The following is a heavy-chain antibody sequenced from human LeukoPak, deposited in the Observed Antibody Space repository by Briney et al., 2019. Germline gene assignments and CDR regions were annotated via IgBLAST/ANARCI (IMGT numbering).Heavy chain of an antibody. CDR3: ATGSSPYYYYYGMDV. V-gene: IGHV3-66*02. D-gene: IGHD6-13*01. Sequence: GGSLRLSCAASGFTVSSNYMSWVRQAPGKGLEWVSVIYSGGSTYYADSVRGRFTICRDNSKNTLYLQRNSLRAEDTAVYYCATGSSPYYYYYGMDVWGQGTTVTVSS. J-gene: IGHJ6*02. CDR1: GFTVSSNY. CDR2: IYSGGST.